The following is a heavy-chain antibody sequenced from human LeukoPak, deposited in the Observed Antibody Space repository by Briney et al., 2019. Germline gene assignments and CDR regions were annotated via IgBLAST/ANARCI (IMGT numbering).Heavy chain of an antibody. CDR2: FYHGGST. CDR1: GGSISSSSYY. V-gene: IGHV4-39*07. CDR3: ARDLVIRGYSGYDAFDY. D-gene: IGHD5-12*01. J-gene: IGHJ4*02. Sequence: SETLSLTCTVSGGSISSSSYYWDWIRQPPGKGLEWIGTFYHGGSTYYNPSLKSRVTMSVDTSKNQFSLKLSSVTAADTAVYYCARDLVIRGYSGYDAFDYWGQGTLVTVSS.